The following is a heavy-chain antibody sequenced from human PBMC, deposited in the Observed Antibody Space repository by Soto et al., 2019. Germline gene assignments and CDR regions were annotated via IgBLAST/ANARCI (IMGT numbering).Heavy chain of an antibody. Sequence: QITLKESGPTLVKPTQTLTLTCTFSGFSLSADGVGVAWIRQPPGKALERLAIIYSDDDKRNRPSLKSRVTMTKQTAKKQVVLTTTNMDPVATATYYCAHAAGGTSWLNDAFDVWGQATVVTVSS. D-gene: IGHD2-2*01. J-gene: IGHJ3*01. CDR1: GFSLSADGVG. CDR3: AHAAGGTSWLNDAFDV. CDR2: IYSDDDK. V-gene: IGHV2-5*02.